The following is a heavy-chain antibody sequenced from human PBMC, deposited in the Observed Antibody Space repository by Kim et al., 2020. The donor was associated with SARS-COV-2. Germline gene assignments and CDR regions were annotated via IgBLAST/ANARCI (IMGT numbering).Heavy chain of an antibody. V-gene: IGHV3-23*01. J-gene: IGHJ6*02. CDR2: ISGSGGSL. CDR3: VKVMFYYDSSGYPRGGYGMDV. CDR1: GFTFSTYA. Sequence: GGSLRLSCAASGFTFSTYAMSWVPQAPGKGLEWVSGISGSGGSLYYADSVKGRFTISRDNSKNTLYLQMNSLRAEDKAVYYCVKVMFYYDSSGYPRGGYGMDVWGQGTTVTVSS. D-gene: IGHD3-22*01.